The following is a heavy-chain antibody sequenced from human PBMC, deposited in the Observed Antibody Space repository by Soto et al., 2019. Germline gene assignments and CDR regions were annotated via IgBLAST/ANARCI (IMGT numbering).Heavy chain of an antibody. D-gene: IGHD1-1*01. CDR1: GGSISTSNW. J-gene: IGHJ4*02. Sequence: QVQLQESGPGLVKPSGTLSLTCAVSGGSISTSNWWSWVRQPPGKGLEWIGEVYHSGSTNYNPSFKGRVAMSVDKSKNQFSLKLNSVTAADTALYYCARTSTSGTSFDYWGQGSLVTVSS. CDR3: ARTSTSGTSFDY. V-gene: IGHV4-4*02. CDR2: VYHSGST.